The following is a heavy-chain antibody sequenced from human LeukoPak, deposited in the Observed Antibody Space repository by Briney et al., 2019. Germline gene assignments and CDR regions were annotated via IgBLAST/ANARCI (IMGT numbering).Heavy chain of an antibody. CDR3: ARVNYYDSRVYGAIDY. D-gene: IGHD3-22*01. V-gene: IGHV3-48*01. Sequence: GGSLRLSCAASGFTFSSYSMNWVRQAPGKGLEWVSYISSSSSTIYYADSVKGRFTISRDNAKNSLYLQMNSLRAEDTAVYYCARVNYYDSRVYGAIDYGGQGTLVTVS. J-gene: IGHJ4*02. CDR1: GFTFSSYS. CDR2: ISSSSSTI.